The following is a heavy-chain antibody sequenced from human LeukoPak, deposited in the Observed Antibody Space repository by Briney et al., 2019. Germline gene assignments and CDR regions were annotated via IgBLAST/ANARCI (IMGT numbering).Heavy chain of an antibody. CDR3: ATERVTTPGFEAFGL. V-gene: IGHV3-13*01. Sequence: GGSLRLSCAASGLSLNNHDMHWVRQVTGKGLEWVSCIGTGGDTYYSNSVKGRFTISREGATNSLYLQMNSLSAEDTAVYYCATERVTTPGFEAFGLWGQGTMVTVSS. J-gene: IGHJ3*01. CDR2: IGTGGDT. CDR1: GLSLNNHD. D-gene: IGHD1/OR15-1a*01.